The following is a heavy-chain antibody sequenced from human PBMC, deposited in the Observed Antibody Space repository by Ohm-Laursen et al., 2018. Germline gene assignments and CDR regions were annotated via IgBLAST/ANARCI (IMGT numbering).Heavy chain of an antibody. CDR2: INNSGNT. J-gene: IGHJ5*02. V-gene: IGHV4-59*01. CDR1: GDSISGKH. CDR3: ARDRDLSWFDP. Sequence: PSDTLSLTCTVSGDSISGKHWSWIRQPPGKGLEWIGYINNSGNTNCHPSLKSRATILVDASQNQFSLKLSSVTAADTAVYYCARDRDLSWFDPWGQGTLVTVSS. D-gene: IGHD2-21*02.